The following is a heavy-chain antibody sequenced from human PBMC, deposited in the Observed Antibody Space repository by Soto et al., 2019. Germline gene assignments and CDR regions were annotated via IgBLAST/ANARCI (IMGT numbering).Heavy chain of an antibody. J-gene: IGHJ4*02. CDR1: GVSISSGGYS. V-gene: IGHV4-30-2*01. CDR3: ARVPDN. Sequence: QLQLQESGSGLVKPSQTLSLTCAVSGVSISSGGYSWSWIRQTPGKGLEWIGYIYHSGSTYYNPSLKSRVTISVDRTKTQFSVKLSSVAAAETAVYYCARVPDNWSQGTLVTVSS. CDR2: IYHSGST.